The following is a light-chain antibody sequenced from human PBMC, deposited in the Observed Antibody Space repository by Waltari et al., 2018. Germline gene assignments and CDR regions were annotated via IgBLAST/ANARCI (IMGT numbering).Light chain of an antibody. CDR3: QQYHRFYT. CDR2: EAS. CDR1: ESVDKW. V-gene: IGKV1-5*03. Sequence: DIQMTQSPSILSASVGDRVTITCRASESVDKWLAWYQQKPGKAPKLLIYEASNVQNGVPSRFSGSVYGIYFTLSISSLQPEDFATYYCQQYHRFYTFGQGTKLEIK. J-gene: IGKJ2*01.